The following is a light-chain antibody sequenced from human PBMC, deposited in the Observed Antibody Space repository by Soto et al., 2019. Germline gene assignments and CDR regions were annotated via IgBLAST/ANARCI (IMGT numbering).Light chain of an antibody. CDR3: SSYTSSSTPYV. Sequence: QSALTQPASVSGSPGQSITISCTGTSSDVGGYNYVSWYQQHPGKAPKLMIYDVSNRPSGVSNRFSGSKSGNTASLTTSGRQAEDEADYYCSSYTSSSTPYVFGTGTKVTVL. CDR1: SSDVGGYNY. V-gene: IGLV2-14*01. J-gene: IGLJ1*01. CDR2: DVS.